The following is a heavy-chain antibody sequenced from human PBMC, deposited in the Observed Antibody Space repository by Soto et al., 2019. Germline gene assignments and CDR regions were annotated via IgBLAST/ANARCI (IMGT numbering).Heavy chain of an antibody. D-gene: IGHD3-10*01. V-gene: IGHV3-30-3*01. Sequence: QVHLVESGGGVVQPGRSLRLSCAASGFTFRTFALHWVRQAPGEGLEWVALISHDGRNEKYADSVKGRFTISRDNSKNTLYMQMDSLRLEDTALYFCAKGRTRPLQLGSFGDNAFDVWGQGTMVTVSS. CDR2: ISHDGRNE. CDR3: AKGRTRPLQLGSFGDNAFDV. CDR1: GFTFRTFA. J-gene: IGHJ3*01.